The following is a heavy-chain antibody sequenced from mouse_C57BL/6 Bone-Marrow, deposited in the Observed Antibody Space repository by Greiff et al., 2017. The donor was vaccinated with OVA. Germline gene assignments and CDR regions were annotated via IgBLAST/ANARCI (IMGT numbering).Heavy chain of an antibody. V-gene: IGHV1-76*01. CDR3: ARWLLPHYYAMDY. D-gene: IGHD2-3*01. J-gene: IGHJ4*01. CDR1: GYTFTDYY. Sequence: VKLVESGAELVRPGASVKLSCKASGYTFTDYYINWVKQRPGQGLEWIARIYPGSGNTYYNEKLKGKATLTAAKSSSTAYMQLSSLTSEDYAVYFCARWLLPHYYAMDYWGQGTSVTVSS. CDR2: IYPGSGNT.